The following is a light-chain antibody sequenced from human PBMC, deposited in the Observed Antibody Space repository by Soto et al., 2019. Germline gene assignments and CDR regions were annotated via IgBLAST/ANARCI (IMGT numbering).Light chain of an antibody. CDR1: TGAVTSGYY. CDR3: LLFYGDAVV. V-gene: IGLV7-43*01. Sequence: QAVVTQEPSLTVSPGGTVTLTCASSTGAVTSGYYPNWFQQKPGQPPRALIYSTTYKHSWTPARFSGSLLGGKAALTVSGVQPEDEAEYYCLLFYGDAVVFGGGTKLTVL. J-gene: IGLJ2*01. CDR2: STT.